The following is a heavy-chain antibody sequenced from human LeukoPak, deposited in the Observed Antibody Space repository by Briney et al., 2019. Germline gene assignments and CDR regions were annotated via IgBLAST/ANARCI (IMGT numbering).Heavy chain of an antibody. CDR1: GFTFSSYG. D-gene: IGHD1-26*01. J-gene: IGHJ4*02. CDR2: ISGSGGST. CDR3: ARDAFRKWELGYYFDY. V-gene: IGHV3-23*01. Sequence: PGGSLRLSCAASGFTFSSYGMSWVRQAPGKGLEWVSAISGSGGSTYYADSVKDRFTISRDNSKNTLYLQMNSLRAEDTAVYYCARDAFRKWELGYYFDYWGQGTLVTVSS.